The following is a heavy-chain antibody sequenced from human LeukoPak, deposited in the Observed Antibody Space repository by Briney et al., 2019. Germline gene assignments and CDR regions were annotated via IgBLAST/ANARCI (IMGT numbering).Heavy chain of an antibody. Sequence: GGSLRLSCAASGFTLSSYAMHWVRQAPGKGLEWVAVISHDGSNKYYADSVKGRFTISRDNSKNTLYLQMNSLRAEDTAVYYCARGNYYDSSGYYWLGYYWGQGTLVTVSS. V-gene: IGHV3-30-3*01. CDR3: ARGNYYDSSGYYWLGYY. J-gene: IGHJ4*02. CDR1: GFTLSSYA. D-gene: IGHD3-22*01. CDR2: ISHDGSNK.